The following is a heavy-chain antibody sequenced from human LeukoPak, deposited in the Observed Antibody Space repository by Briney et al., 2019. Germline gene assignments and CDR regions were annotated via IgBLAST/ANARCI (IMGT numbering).Heavy chain of an antibody. D-gene: IGHD3-3*01. CDR3: ARAGDFGVVIQVDY. CDR2: INPNSGGT. V-gene: IGHV1-2*02. CDR1: GYTFTGYY. J-gene: IGHJ4*02. Sequence: ASVKVSCKASGYTFTGYYMHWVRQAPGQGLEWMGWINPNSGGTNYAQKFQGRVTMTRDTSISTAYMELSRLRSDDTAVYYCARAGDFGVVIQVDYWGQGTLVTVSS.